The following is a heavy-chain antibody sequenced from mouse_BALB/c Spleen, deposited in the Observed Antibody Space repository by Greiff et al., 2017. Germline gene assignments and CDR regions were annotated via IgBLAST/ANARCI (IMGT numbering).Heavy chain of an antibody. CDR2: ISSGGSYT. J-gene: IGHJ4*01. CDR1: GFTFSSYG. Sequence: VQLKESGGDLVKPGGSLKLSCAASGFTFSSYGMSWVRQTPDKRLEWVATISSGGSYTYYPDSVKGRFTISRDNAKNTLYLQMSSLKSEDTAMYYCARRQLGYYAMDYWGQGTSVTVSS. V-gene: IGHV5-6*01. D-gene: IGHD3-2*01. CDR3: ARRQLGYYAMDY.